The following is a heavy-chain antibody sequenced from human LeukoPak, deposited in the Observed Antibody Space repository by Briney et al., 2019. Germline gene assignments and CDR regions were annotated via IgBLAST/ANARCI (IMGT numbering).Heavy chain of an antibody. CDR3: ARGATSLSYFDS. V-gene: IGHV4-59*01. CDR2: IYYSGST. CDR1: GGSISTYY. J-gene: IGHJ4*02. Sequence: SETLSLTCTVSGGSISTYYWSWIRQPPGKGLEWIGYIYYSGSTNYNPPLKGRVTISVDTSKNQFSLKLSSVTAADTAVYYCARGATSLSYFDSRGQGTLVTVSS. D-gene: IGHD2/OR15-2a*01.